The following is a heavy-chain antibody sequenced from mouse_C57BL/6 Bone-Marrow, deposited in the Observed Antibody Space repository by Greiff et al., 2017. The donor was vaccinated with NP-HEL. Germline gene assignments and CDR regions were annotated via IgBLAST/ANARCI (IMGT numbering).Heavy chain of an antibody. J-gene: IGHJ2*01. D-gene: IGHD2-4*01. Sequence: EVKLVESGGDLVKPGGSLKLSCAASGFTFSSYGMSWVRQTPDKRLEWVATISSGGSYTYYPDSVKGRFTISRDNAKNTLYLQMSSLKSEDTAMYYCARYDYERGYFDYWGQGTTLTVSS. V-gene: IGHV5-6*01. CDR1: GFTFSSYG. CDR2: ISSGGSYT. CDR3: ARYDYERGYFDY.